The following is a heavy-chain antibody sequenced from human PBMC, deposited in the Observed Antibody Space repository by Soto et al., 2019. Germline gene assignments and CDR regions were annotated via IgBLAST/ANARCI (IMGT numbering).Heavy chain of an antibody. CDR2: ISGYNGDT. D-gene: IGHD3-10*01. CDR3: ARDKMIYTFGSGTFDY. V-gene: IGHV1-18*04. Sequence: ASVKVSCKASGYTFTNFGISWLRQAPGLGPGWMGWISGYNGDTDITQKVQGRLTMTRDTSTSTAYMELRSLRSDDTAVYYCARDKMIYTFGSGTFDYWGQGAVVTVSS. J-gene: IGHJ4*02. CDR1: GYTFTNFG.